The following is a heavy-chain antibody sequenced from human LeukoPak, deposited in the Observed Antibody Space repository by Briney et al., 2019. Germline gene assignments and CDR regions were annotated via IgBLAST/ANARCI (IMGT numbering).Heavy chain of an antibody. J-gene: IGHJ4*02. Sequence: GGSLRLSCAASGFTFSDYYMSWIRQAPGKGLEWVAVISYDGSNKYYADSVKGRFTISRDNSKNTLYLQMNSLRAEDTAVYYCAREPYSSSSADYWGQGTLVTVSS. CDR1: GFTFSDYY. CDR3: AREPYSSSSADY. V-gene: IGHV3-30*03. CDR2: ISYDGSNK. D-gene: IGHD6-6*01.